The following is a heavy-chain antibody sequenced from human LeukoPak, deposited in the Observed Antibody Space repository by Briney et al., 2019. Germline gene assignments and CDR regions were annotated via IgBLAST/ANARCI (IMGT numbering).Heavy chain of an antibody. D-gene: IGHD3-22*01. CDR1: GGSISSSSYY. V-gene: IGHV4-39*07. CDR2: IYYSGST. J-gene: IGHJ4*02. CDR3: AREATYYYDSSGYYFDY. Sequence: KASETLSLTCTVSGGSISSSSYYWGWIRQPPGKGLEWIGSIYYSGSTYYNPSLKSRVTISVDTSKNQFSLKLSSVTAADTAVYYCAREATYYYDSSGYYFDYWGQGTLVTVSS.